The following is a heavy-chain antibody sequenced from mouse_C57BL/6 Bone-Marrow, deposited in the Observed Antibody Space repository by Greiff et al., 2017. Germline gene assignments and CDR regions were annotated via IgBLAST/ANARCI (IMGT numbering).Heavy chain of an antibody. Sequence: EVKVEESGGGLVKPGGSMKLSCAASGFTFSDAWMDWVRQSPEKGLEWVAEIRNKANNHATYYAVSVTGMFTFARDDSKSSVYLQINSLRAEETGIYYCTGVYGVPAYWGQGTLVTVSA. V-gene: IGHV6-6*01. CDR1: GFTFSDAW. J-gene: IGHJ3*01. D-gene: IGHD1-2*01. CDR2: IRNKANNHAT. CDR3: TGVYGVPAY.